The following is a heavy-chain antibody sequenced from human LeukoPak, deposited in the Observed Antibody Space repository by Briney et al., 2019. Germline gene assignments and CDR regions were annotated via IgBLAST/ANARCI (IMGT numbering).Heavy chain of an antibody. J-gene: IGHJ4*02. D-gene: IGHD6-13*01. CDR3: ARASGYSSLY. Sequence: ASVKVSCKASGYTFTRYDINWVRQATGQGLEWMGWINTKSGMTGHAQKFQGRVTMTRNTSISTAYMELSSLRSEDTAVYYCARASGYSSLYWGQGTLVTVSS. V-gene: IGHV1-8*01. CDR2: INTKSGMT. CDR1: GYTFTRYD.